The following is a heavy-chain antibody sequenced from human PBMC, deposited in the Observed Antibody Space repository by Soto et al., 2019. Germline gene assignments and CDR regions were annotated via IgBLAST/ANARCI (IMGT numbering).Heavy chain of an antibody. D-gene: IGHD5-12*01. V-gene: IGHV1-3*01. CDR3: ARDVYGGYAILARPSFDY. CDR2: SNAGNGNT. J-gene: IGHJ4*02. Sequence: ASVKVSCKASGYTFASHAMHWVRQAPGQRLEWMGWSNAGNGNTKYSQKFQGRVTITRDTSASTFYMELSGLTSVDTAVYYCARDVYGGYAILARPSFDYWGQGALVTVSS. CDR1: GYTFASHA.